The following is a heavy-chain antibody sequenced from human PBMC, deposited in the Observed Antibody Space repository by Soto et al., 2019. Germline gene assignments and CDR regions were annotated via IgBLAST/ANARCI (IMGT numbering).Heavy chain of an antibody. Sequence: GGSLRLSCAASGFIFSNYNMNWVRQAPGKGLEWVSFISGSSFYTSYAESMKGRVTISRDNAKNSLYLQMDSLRVEDTAVYYCARERGSLGSGNTFFDFWGQGTLVTVSS. D-gene: IGHD3-10*01. CDR3: ARERGSLGSGNTFFDF. V-gene: IGHV3-21*01. CDR1: GFIFSNYN. J-gene: IGHJ4*02. CDR2: ISGSSFYT.